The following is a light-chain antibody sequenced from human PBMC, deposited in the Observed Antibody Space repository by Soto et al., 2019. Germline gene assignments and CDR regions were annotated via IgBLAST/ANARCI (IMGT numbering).Light chain of an antibody. CDR2: DVS. Sequence: QSVLTQPASVSGSPGQSITISCTGTSSDVGGYNYVSWYQQHPGKAPKLMIYDVSNRPSGVSNRFSGSKSGNTASLTISGLQAEDEADYYCNSYTSSSTLAVFGTGTKVTVL. CDR1: SSDVGGYNY. CDR3: NSYTSSSTLAV. V-gene: IGLV2-14*01. J-gene: IGLJ1*01.